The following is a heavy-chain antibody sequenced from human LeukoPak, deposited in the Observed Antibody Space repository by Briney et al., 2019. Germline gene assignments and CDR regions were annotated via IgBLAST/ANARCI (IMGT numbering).Heavy chain of an antibody. CDR2: IIPIFGTA. CDR3: ARGRGDYDYVWGSYRPDNDAFDI. Sequence: SVKVSCKASGGTFSSYAISWVRQAPGQGLEWMGRIIPIFGTANYAQKFQGRVTITTDESTSTAYMELSSLRSEDTGVYYCARGRGDYDYVWGSYRPDNDAFDIWGQGTMVTVSS. J-gene: IGHJ3*02. D-gene: IGHD3-16*02. V-gene: IGHV1-69*05. CDR1: GGTFSSYA.